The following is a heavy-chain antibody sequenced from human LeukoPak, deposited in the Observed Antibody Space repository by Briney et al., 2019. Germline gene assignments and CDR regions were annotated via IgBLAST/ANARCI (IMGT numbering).Heavy chain of an antibody. J-gene: IGHJ4*02. CDR3: ANSYGDYSRGYFDY. CDR2: ISASGGTT. D-gene: IGHD4-17*01. Sequence: GGSLRLSSAASGFTFSSYAMSWVRQAPRKGLDWVSAISASGGTTYYADSVKGRFTISRDNSKNTLSLQMNSLRAEDTAVYYCANSYGDYSRGYFDYWSQGTLVAVSS. CDR1: GFTFSSYA. V-gene: IGHV3-23*01.